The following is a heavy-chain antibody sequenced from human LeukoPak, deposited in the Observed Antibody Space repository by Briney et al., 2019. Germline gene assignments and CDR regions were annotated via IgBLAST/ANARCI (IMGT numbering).Heavy chain of an antibody. D-gene: IGHD5-12*01. CDR2: MNPNSGNT. CDR3: ARLGYSGYDFDY. J-gene: IGHJ4*02. V-gene: IGHV1-8*01. CDR1: GYTFTSYD. Sequence: ASVKVSCKASGYTFTSYDINWVRQATGQGLEWMGWMNPNSGNTGYAQKFQGRVTMTRNTSISTAYMELSSLRSEDTAVYYCARLGYSGYDFDYWGQGTLVTVSS.